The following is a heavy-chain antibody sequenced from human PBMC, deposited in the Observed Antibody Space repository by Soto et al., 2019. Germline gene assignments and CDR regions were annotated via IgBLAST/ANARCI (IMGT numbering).Heavy chain of an antibody. Sequence: EVQLAESGGGMVQPGGSLRLSCVASGFTFSSYDMHWVRQAPGKGLEYVSSISSNGGTTYYGNSVKGRFTISRDNSKNTLYLQMASLRAEDMAVYYCVRRVSANYDYWGQGTRVTVSS. CDR2: ISSNGGTT. CDR1: GFTFSSYD. V-gene: IGHV3-64*01. J-gene: IGHJ4*02. D-gene: IGHD1-7*01. CDR3: VRRVSANYDY.